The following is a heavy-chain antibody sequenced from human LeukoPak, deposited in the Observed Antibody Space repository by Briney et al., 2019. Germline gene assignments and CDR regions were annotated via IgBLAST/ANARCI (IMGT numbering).Heavy chain of an antibody. CDR3: ARADSSSSEWDY. CDR2: IIPIFGTA. J-gene: IGHJ4*02. D-gene: IGHD6-6*01. CDR1: GGTFSSCA. Sequence: ASVKVSCKASGGTFSSCAISWVRQAPGQGLEWMGGIIPIFGTANYAQKFQGRVTITADESTSTAYMELSSLRSEDTAVYYCARADSSSSEWDYWGQGTLVTVSS. V-gene: IGHV1-69*13.